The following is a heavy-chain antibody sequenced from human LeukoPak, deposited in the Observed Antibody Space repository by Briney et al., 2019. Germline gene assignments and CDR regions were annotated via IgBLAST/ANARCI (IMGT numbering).Heavy chain of an antibody. CDR3: ARDQRGDYPAHAFDI. D-gene: IGHD4-17*01. V-gene: IGHV3-30-3*01. CDR1: GFTFSDYA. Sequence: GGSLRLSCAASGFTFSDYAMSWVRQAPGKGLEWVAVISYDGSNKYYADSVKGRFTISRDNSKNTLYLQMNSLRAEDTAVYYCARDQRGDYPAHAFDIWGQGTMVTVSS. J-gene: IGHJ3*02. CDR2: ISYDGSNK.